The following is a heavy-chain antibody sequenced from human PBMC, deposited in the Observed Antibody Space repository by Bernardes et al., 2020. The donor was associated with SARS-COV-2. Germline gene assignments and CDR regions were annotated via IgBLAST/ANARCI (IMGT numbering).Heavy chain of an antibody. CDR1: GFTFSDYY. D-gene: IGHD2-15*01. CDR3: ARVARSIDDAFDF. Sequence: GGSLRLSCVASGFTFSDYYMTWIRQTPGGGLEWVSYISDNGRTTYYGDSVKGRFTISRDNAKHSLYLQLASLRPEDTAVYYCARVARSIDDAFDFWGQGTMVSVSS. CDR2: ISDNGRTT. V-gene: IGHV3-11*01. J-gene: IGHJ3*01.